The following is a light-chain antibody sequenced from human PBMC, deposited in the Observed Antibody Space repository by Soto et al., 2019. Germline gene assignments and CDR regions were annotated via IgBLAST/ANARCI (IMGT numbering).Light chain of an antibody. CDR2: GAS. V-gene: IGKV3-15*01. CDR1: QIVSSN. J-gene: IGKJ1*01. Sequence: EIVMTQSPATLSVSPGERATLSCRASQIVSSNLAWYQQKPGQAPMLLIYGASTWASGILARFIGSGSGTEFTLTMSSLQSEDFAVYYCQHDDIWPRTFGQGTKVEIK. CDR3: QHDDIWPRT.